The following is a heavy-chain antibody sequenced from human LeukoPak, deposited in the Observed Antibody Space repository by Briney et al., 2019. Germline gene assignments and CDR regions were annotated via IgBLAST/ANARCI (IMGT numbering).Heavy chain of an antibody. CDR3: ARGRPYSGGYHLDY. CDR2: IYYSGRT. V-gene: IGHV4-39*01. Sequence: SETLSLTCTVSDDSARSDNYYGGWVRQPPGKGLEWIGNIYYSGRTYYSPSLKSRVTMSVDTPKNQFFLKLDSVTAADTAVYYCARGRPYSGGYHLDYWGQGTLVTVSA. J-gene: IGHJ4*02. CDR1: DDSARSDNYY. D-gene: IGHD1-26*01.